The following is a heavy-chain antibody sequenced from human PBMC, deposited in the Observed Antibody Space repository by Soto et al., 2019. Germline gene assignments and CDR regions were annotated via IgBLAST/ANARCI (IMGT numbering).Heavy chain of an antibody. V-gene: IGHV1-3*01. J-gene: IGHJ6*02. D-gene: IGHD4-4*01. Sequence: QAPLVQSGAEVKKPGASVKVSCKASGSICPDFVIHWVRQAPGQRLEWMGCINAGSGETKFSQNFQGRVTITRDTSATTAYMDLRCLISEDTAVYYCARCSVVTTGYGMDVCGQRTTVTVSS. CDR1: GSICPDFV. CDR3: ARCSVVTTGYGMDV. CDR2: INAGSGET.